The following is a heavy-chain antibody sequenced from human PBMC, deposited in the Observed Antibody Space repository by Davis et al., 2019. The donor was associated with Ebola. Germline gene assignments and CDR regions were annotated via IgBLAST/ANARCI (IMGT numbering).Heavy chain of an antibody. CDR2: ISSSSSYI. Sequence: GESLKISCAASGFTVSSYSMNWVRQAPGKGLEWVSSISSSSSYIYYADSVKGRFTISRDNAKNSLYLQMNSLRAEDTAVYYCARTGYDFWEPYYYYYYMDVWGKGTTVTVSS. CDR1: GFTVSSYS. V-gene: IGHV3-21*01. J-gene: IGHJ6*03. D-gene: IGHD3-3*01. CDR3: ARTGYDFWEPYYYYYYMDV.